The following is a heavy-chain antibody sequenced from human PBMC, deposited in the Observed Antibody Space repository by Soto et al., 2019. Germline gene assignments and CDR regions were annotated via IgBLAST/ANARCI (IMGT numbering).Heavy chain of an antibody. V-gene: IGHV1-18*01. Sequence: ASVKVSCKASGYTFTDYGITWVRQAPGQGLEWMGWINTHNGNTNYAQRLQGRVTMTTDTSTSTAYMELRSLRSDDTAVYYCARERGNYRYFDYWGQGTLVTVSS. CDR1: GYTFTDYG. D-gene: IGHD3-16*02. J-gene: IGHJ4*02. CDR2: INTHNGNT. CDR3: ARERGNYRYFDY.